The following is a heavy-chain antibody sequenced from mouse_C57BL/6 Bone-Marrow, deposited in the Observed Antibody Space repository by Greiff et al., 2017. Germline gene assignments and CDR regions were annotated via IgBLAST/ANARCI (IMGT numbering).Heavy chain of an antibody. J-gene: IGHJ2*01. Sequence: EVQLQQSGPELVKPGASVKISCKASGYSFTGYYMNWVKQSPEKSLEWIGEINPSTGGTTYNQKFKAKATLTVDKSCSTAYMQLKSLTSEDSAVYYCARNGKESYFDYWGQGTTLTVSS. CDR2: INPSTGGT. D-gene: IGHD4-1*01. V-gene: IGHV1-42*01. CDR1: GYSFTGYY. CDR3: ARNGKESYFDY.